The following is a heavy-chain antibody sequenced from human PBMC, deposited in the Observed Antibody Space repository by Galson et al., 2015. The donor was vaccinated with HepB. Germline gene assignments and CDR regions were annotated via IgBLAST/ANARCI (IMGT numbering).Heavy chain of an antibody. CDR2: INPKTGGT. Sequence: SVKVSCKASGYTFTDHYLHWVRQAPGQGLEWMGWINPKTGGTSSPQKFQGRVTMTRDTSISTAYMQLSSLTSGDTAVYYCAQIPGAEHTNSFDHYYNDMDVWGQGTTVTVSS. V-gene: IGHV1-2*02. CDR3: AQIPGAEHTNSFDHYYNDMDV. D-gene: IGHD2-21*01. J-gene: IGHJ6*02. CDR1: GYTFTDHY.